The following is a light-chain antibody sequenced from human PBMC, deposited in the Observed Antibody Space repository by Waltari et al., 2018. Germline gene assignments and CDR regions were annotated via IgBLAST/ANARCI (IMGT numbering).Light chain of an antibody. J-gene: IGLJ3*02. V-gene: IGLV2-23*01. CDR2: EDN. CDR3: CSYAGSWV. CDR1: SPDVVTYNL. Sequence: QSALTQPASVSGSRGQSITISCTGTSPDVVTYNLVSWYQQHPGKPPKLMIYEDNNRPSGVSSRFSGSRSGNTASLTISGLQPEDESDYYCCSYAGSWVFGGWTKLTVL.